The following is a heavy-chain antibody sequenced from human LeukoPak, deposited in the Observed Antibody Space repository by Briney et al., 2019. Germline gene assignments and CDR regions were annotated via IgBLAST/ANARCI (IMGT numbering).Heavy chain of an antibody. V-gene: IGHV3-48*04. CDR3: ARDHSSGWNPYGMDV. CDR1: GFAFSNSG. D-gene: IGHD6-19*01. Sequence: GGSLRLSCTASGFAFSNSGMNWVRQAPGKGLEWVAYISSSSSTIYYTDSVKGRFTISRDNAKNTLYLQMNSLRAEDTAVYYCARDHSSGWNPYGMDVWGQGTTVTVSS. CDR2: ISSSSSTI. J-gene: IGHJ6*02.